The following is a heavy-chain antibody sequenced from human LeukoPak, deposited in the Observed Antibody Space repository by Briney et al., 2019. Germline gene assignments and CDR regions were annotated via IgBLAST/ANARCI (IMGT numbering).Heavy chain of an antibody. V-gene: IGHV1-18*01. CDR2: ISAYNGNT. D-gene: IGHD3-22*01. J-gene: IGHJ6*03. CDR3: ARVGVSTGWMGGYYYYYMDV. CDR1: GYTFTSYG. Sequence: GASVKVSCKASGYTFTSYGISWVRQAPGQGLEWMGWISAYNGNTNYAQKLQGRVTMTTDTSTSTAYMELRSLRSDDTAVYYCARVGVSTGWMGGYYYYYMDVWGKGTTVTVYS.